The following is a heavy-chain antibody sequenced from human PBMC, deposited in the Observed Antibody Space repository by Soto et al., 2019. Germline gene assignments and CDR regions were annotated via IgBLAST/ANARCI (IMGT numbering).Heavy chain of an antibody. V-gene: IGHV1-18*01. J-gene: IGHJ6*02. Sequence: ASVKVSCKASGYTFTSYGISWVRQAPGQGLEWMGWISAYNGNTNYAQKLQGRVTMTTDTSTSTAYMELRSLRSDDTAVYYCAREASYGAARPHYYGMDAWGQGTTVTVSS. D-gene: IGHD6-6*01. CDR3: AREASYGAARPHYYGMDA. CDR1: GYTFTSYG. CDR2: ISAYNGNT.